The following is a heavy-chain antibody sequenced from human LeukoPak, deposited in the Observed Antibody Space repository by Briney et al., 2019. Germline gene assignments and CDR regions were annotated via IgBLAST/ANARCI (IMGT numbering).Heavy chain of an antibody. Sequence: NPSETLSLTCTVSGGSISSGSYYWSWIRQPAGKGLEWIGRIYTSGSTNYNPSLKSRVTISVDTSKNQFSLKLSSVTAADTAVYYCARISDEWTFGVVIRDDYWGQGTLVTVSS. CDR1: GGSISSGSYY. CDR2: IYTSGST. CDR3: ARISDEWTFGVVIRDDY. D-gene: IGHD3-3*01. V-gene: IGHV4-61*02. J-gene: IGHJ4*02.